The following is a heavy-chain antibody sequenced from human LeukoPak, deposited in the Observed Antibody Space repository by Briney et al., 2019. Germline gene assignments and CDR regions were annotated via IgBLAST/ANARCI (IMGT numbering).Heavy chain of an antibody. D-gene: IGHD1-26*01. CDR1: GFTFTSYA. CDR3: AKDGVGATWLDFFDY. Sequence: GESVTLSCSAGGFTFTSYAMSWLGPAPGKGREGVSGIILSGGNAYYPDSVKGRFTIARDNYKNAVFLQMNSLRAEDTAVYYCAKDGVGATWLDFFDYWGQGDLVTVSS. J-gene: IGHJ4*02. CDR2: IILSGGNA. V-gene: IGHV3-23*01.